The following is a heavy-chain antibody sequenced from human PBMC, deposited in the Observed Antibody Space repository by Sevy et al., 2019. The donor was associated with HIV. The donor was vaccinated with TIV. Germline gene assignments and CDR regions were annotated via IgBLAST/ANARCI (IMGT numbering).Heavy chain of an antibody. V-gene: IGHV3-48*03. D-gene: IGHD6-6*01. CDR1: GFTFSSYE. CDR3: ARKQFVLPFDY. J-gene: IGHJ4*02. Sequence: GGSLRLSCAVSGFTFSSYEMKWVRQAPGKGLEWVSYISSTGNTIYYAYSVRGRFTISRDDSKNTVYLQMNSLRPDDTAVYYCARKQFVLPFDYWGQGTLVTVSS. CDR2: ISSTGNTI.